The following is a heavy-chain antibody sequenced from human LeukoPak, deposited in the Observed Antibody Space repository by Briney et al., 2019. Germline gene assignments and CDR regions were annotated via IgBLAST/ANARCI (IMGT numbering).Heavy chain of an antibody. D-gene: IGHD6-13*01. CDR1: GYTFTGYY. J-gene: IGHJ6*02. Sequence: GASVKVSCKASGYTFTGYYMHWVRQAPGQGLEWMGWINPNSGGTNYAQKFQGRVTMTWDTSISTAYMELSRLRSDDTAVYYCARDSVKIAAAGSYYYGMDVWGQGTTVTVSS. CDR3: ARDSVKIAAAGSYYYGMDV. V-gene: IGHV1-2*02. CDR2: INPNSGGT.